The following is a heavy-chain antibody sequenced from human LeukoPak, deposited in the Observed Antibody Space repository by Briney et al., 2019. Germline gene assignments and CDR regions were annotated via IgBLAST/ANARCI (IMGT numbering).Heavy chain of an antibody. J-gene: IGHJ4*02. CDR3: ARDNYGEIDY. CDR2: IYYSGGT. Sequence: SETLSLTCTVSGGSISSYYWSWIRQPPGKGLEWIGYIYYSGGTNYNPSLKSRVTISVDTSKNQFSLKLSSVTAADTAVYYCARDNYGEIDYWGQGTLVTVSS. CDR1: GGSISSYY. D-gene: IGHD4-17*01. V-gene: IGHV4-59*01.